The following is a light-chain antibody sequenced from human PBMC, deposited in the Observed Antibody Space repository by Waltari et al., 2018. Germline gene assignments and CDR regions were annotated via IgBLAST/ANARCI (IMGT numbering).Light chain of an antibody. V-gene: IGKV1-39*01. CDR1: QSISTY. CDR2: AAS. Sequence: DIKMTQSPSSLSASVEHRVTITCLVSQSISTYLNWYQQKLGKAPTLLICAASTLQVGVPSRFSGSGSGTEFTLTISKLQPEDFATYFCQQSYSSPPTFGQGTKLEI. CDR3: QQSYSSPPT. J-gene: IGKJ2*01.